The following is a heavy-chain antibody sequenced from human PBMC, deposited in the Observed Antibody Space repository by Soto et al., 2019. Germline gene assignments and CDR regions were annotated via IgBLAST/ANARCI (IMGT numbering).Heavy chain of an antibody. Sequence: GSGPTLVNPTQTLTLTCTFSEISLSTGGVGVGWIRQPPGKALEWLAIIYWNDNKHYSPSLNSRLTITKDTSKNQVVLTMTNMDPVDTATYYCARDRDWYLTWGQGTLVTVSS. V-gene: IGHV2-5*01. CDR1: EISLSTGGVG. D-gene: IGHD6-13*01. CDR3: ARDRDWYLT. CDR2: IYWNDNK. J-gene: IGHJ4*02.